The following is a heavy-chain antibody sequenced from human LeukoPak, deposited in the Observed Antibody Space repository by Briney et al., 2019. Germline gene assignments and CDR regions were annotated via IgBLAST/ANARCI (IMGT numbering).Heavy chain of an antibody. Sequence: PSETLSLTSAVYGGSFSGYYWSWIRQPPGKWLEWNGEINHSGSTNYNPSLKSRVTISVDTSKNQFSLKLSSVTAADTAVYYCARGPYVGSYGTFGYWGHGTLVTVSS. J-gene: IGHJ4*01. CDR2: INHSGST. CDR1: GGSFSGYY. CDR3: ARGPYVGSYGTFGY. V-gene: IGHV4-34*01. D-gene: IGHD5-18*01.